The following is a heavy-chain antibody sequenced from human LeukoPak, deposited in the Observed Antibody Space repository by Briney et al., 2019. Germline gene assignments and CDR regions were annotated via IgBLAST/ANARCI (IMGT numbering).Heavy chain of an antibody. CDR1: EFTFSSHW. V-gene: IGHV3-74*01. CDR3: VRSIYYFDF. Sequence: GGSLRLSCAASEFTFSSHWMHWVRQVPGKGLVWVSRINRDGSSTTYADSVKGRFTISRDNAKNTLYLQVNSLRVEDTAVYYCVRSIYYFDFWGQGTLVTVSS. J-gene: IGHJ4*02. D-gene: IGHD3-10*01. CDR2: INRDGSST.